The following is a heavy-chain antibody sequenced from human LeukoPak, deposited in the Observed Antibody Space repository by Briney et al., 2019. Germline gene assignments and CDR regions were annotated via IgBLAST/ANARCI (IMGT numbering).Heavy chain of an antibody. V-gene: IGHV1-24*01. CDR3: ARGPPFADAFDI. CDR2: FDPEDGET. Sequence: ASVKVSCKVSGYTLTELSMHWVRQAPGKGLEWMGGFDPEDGETIYAQKFQGRVTMTRNTSISTAYMELSSLRSEDTAVYYCARGPPFADAFDIWGQGTMVTVSS. J-gene: IGHJ3*02. CDR1: GYTLTELS.